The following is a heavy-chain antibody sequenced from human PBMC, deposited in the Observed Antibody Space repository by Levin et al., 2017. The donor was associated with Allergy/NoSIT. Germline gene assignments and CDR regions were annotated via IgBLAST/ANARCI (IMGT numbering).Heavy chain of an antibody. CDR2: IYGDYT. CDR1: GFTVNDNY. D-gene: IGHD3-10*01. J-gene: IGHJ6*02. CDR3: ARGPSRNYFYYGVDV. V-gene: IGHV3-53*01. Sequence: PGESLKISCAASGFTVNDNYVSWVRQAPGKGMEWLSVIYGDYTYYADSVKGRFTISRDSVNNTVFLQMNSLRVDDTAVYYCARGPSRNYFYYGVDVWGQGTTVSVSS.